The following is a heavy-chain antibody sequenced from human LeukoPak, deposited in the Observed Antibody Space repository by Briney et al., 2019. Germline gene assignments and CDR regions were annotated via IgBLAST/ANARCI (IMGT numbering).Heavy chain of an antibody. D-gene: IGHD3-10*01. CDR2: IIPIFGTA. CDR1: GGTFSSYA. Sequence: SVKVSCKASGGTFSSYAISWVRQAPGQGLEWMGGIIPIFGTANYAQKFQGRVTITADKSTSTAYMELSSLRSEDTAVYYCARERDYYGSGSYYNVPHFDYWGQGTLVTVSS. CDR3: ARERDYYGSGSYYNVPHFDY. V-gene: IGHV1-69*06. J-gene: IGHJ4*02.